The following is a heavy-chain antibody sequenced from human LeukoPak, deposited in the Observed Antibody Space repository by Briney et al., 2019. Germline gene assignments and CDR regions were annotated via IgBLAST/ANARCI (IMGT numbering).Heavy chain of an antibody. V-gene: IGHV3-74*01. Sequence: GGSLRLSCAASGFTLSNYWMHWVRQAPGEGLVWVSCVDPDGTTTNYADSVTGRFTTSRDNAKNTLYLQMNSLRAEDTALYYCTRVQAGRSGLMDVWGRGTTVTVSS. J-gene: IGHJ6*02. D-gene: IGHD2-8*02. CDR1: GFTLSNYW. CDR3: TRVQAGRSGLMDV. CDR2: VDPDGTTT.